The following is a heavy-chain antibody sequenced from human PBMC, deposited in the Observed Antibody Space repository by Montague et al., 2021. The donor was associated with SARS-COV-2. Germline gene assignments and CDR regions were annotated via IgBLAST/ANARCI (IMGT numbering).Heavy chain of an antibody. CDR3: ARESGDTAMVGGMDV. V-gene: IGHV3-30*04. J-gene: IGHJ6*02. D-gene: IGHD5-18*01. Sequence: SLSLACAASGFTFSSYAMHWVRQAPGKGLEWAAVISYDGSNKYYADSVKGRFTISRDNSKNTLYLQMNSLRAEDTAVYYCARESGDTAMVGGMDVWGQGTTVTVSS. CDR2: ISYDGSNK. CDR1: GFTFSSYA.